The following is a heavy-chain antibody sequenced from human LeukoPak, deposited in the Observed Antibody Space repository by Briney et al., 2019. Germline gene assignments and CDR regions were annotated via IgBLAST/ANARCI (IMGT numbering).Heavy chain of an antibody. CDR3: ARAPAEIGGYYPEYFRH. CDR1: GFTFSRYW. CDR2: IKSDGST. Sequence: GGSLTLSCAASGFTFSRYWMHWVRNAPGKALVWVSRIKSDGSTNYADSVKGRFTISRDNAKNTVSLQMNSLRAEDTGVYYCARAPAEIGGYYPEYFRHWGQGTLVTVSS. V-gene: IGHV3-74*01. J-gene: IGHJ1*01. D-gene: IGHD3-22*01.